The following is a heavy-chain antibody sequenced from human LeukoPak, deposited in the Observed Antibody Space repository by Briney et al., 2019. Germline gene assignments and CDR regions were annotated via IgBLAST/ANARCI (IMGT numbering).Heavy chain of an antibody. CDR3: ARDRGRWVDY. V-gene: IGHV3-30*03. D-gene: IGHD4-23*01. J-gene: IGHJ4*02. CDR2: ISYDGSNK. CDR1: GFTFSSYG. Sequence: PGGSLRLSCAASGFTFSSYGMHWVRQAPGKGLEWVAVISYDGSNKYYADSVKGRFTISRDNSKNTLYLQMNSLRPEDTAVYYCARDRGRWVDYWGQGTLVTVSS.